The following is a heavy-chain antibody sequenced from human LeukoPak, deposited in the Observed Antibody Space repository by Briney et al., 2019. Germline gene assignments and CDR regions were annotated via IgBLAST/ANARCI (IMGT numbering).Heavy chain of an antibody. Sequence: PSGTLSLTCAVSGGSISSSNWWSWVRPPPGKGLEWIGEIYHSGSTNYNPSLKSRVTMSVDKSKNQFSLKLSSVTAADTAVYYCAREGIGYCSSTSCYDLRGMDVWGQGTTVTVSS. D-gene: IGHD2-2*01. CDR1: GGSISSSNW. CDR2: IYHSGST. J-gene: IGHJ6*02. V-gene: IGHV4-4*02. CDR3: AREGIGYCSSTSCYDLRGMDV.